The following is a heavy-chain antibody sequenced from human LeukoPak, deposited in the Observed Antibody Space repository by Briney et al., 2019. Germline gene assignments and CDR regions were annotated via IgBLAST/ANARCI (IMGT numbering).Heavy chain of an antibody. J-gene: IGHJ6*03. CDR2: IIPIFGTA. Sequence: GASVKVSCKASGGTFSSYAISWVRQAPGQGLEWMGGIIPIFGTANYAQKFQGRVTITTDESTSTAYMELSSLRSEDTAVYYCGYYYGSGSQYDYYYYYMDVWCEGTTVTVSS. CDR3: GYYYGSGSQYDYYYYYMDV. CDR1: GGTFSSYA. V-gene: IGHV1-69*05. D-gene: IGHD3-10*01.